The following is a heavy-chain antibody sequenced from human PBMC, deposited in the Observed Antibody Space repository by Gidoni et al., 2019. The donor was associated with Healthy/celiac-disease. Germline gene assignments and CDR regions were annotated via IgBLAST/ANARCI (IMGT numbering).Heavy chain of an antibody. V-gene: IGHV3-33*01. J-gene: IGHJ4*02. Sequence: QVQLVECGGGVVQPGRSLRLACAASGFAFSSYGMHWVRHAPGKGLEWVAVIRYDGSNRYYADSVKGLFTISRDNSKNTLYLQMNSLRAEDTAVYYCARSVQGISSSSWFDYWGQGTLVTVSS. CDR1: GFAFSSYG. CDR3: ARSVQGISSSSWFDY. D-gene: IGHD6-13*01. CDR2: IRYDGSNR.